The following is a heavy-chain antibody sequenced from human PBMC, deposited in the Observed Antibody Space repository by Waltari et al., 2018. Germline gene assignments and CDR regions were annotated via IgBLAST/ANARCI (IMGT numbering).Heavy chain of an antibody. CDR3: ARQGIAAFPTYYFDY. CDR2: IYYSGST. V-gene: IGHV4-39*01. D-gene: IGHD6-13*01. J-gene: IGHJ4*02. Sequence: QLQLQESGPGLVKPSETLSLTCTVSGGSISSSSYYWGWIRQPPGKGLEWIGSIYYSGSTYSNPSLKSRVTISVDTSKNQFSLKLSSVTAADTAVHYCARQGIAAFPTYYFDYWGQGTLVTVSS. CDR1: GGSISSSSYY.